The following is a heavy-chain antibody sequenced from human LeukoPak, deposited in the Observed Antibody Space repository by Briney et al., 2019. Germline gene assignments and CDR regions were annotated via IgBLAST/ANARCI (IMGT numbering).Heavy chain of an antibody. J-gene: IGHJ5*02. CDR3: ARDREVVTSWWEGVGWFDP. D-gene: IGHD4-23*01. V-gene: IGHV4-61*02. CDR1: GGSISSGSYY. Sequence: SQTLSLTCTVSGGSISSGSYYWSRIRQPAGKGLEWIGRIYTSGSTNYNPSLKSRVTISVDTSKNQFSLKLSSVTAADTAVYYCARDREVVTSWWEGVGWFDPWGQGTLVTVSS. CDR2: IYTSGST.